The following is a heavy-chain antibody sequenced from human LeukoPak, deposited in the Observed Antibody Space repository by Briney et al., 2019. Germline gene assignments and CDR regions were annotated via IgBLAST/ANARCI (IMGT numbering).Heavy chain of an antibody. J-gene: IGHJ4*02. Sequence: GESLQISCQGSGYTFTNSWIGWVRPAPGKGLEWMGSIYPGDSDTRYSPSFQGQVTISVDKSISTAYLQWSSLKASNTAMYYCTIRAYSYEYFDFWGQGTLVTVSS. CDR2: IYPGDSDT. CDR1: GYTFTNSW. D-gene: IGHD5-18*01. V-gene: IGHV5-51*01. CDR3: TIRAYSYEYFDF.